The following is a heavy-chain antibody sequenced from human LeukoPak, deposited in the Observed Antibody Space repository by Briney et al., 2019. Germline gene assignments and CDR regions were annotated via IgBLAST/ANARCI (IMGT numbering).Heavy chain of an antibody. CDR3: ARDHVKLGSSFHPFDAFDV. CDR1: GYTFAGYY. V-gene: IGHV7-4-1*02. J-gene: IGHJ3*01. CDR2: INTNTGKP. Sequence: ASVKVSCKASGYTFAGYYMHWVRQAPGQGLEWMGWINTNTGKPTYAQGFTGRFVFSLDASVSTAYLQISSLKAEDTAVYYCARDHVKLGSSFHPFDAFDVWGQGTLVTVSS. D-gene: IGHD2-2*01.